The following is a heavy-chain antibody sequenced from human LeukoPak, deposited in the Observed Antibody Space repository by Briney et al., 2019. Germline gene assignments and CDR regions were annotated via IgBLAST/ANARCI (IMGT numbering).Heavy chain of an antibody. V-gene: IGHV1-69*06. CDR2: IMPMFGKT. CDR1: GYTFTSYA. CDR3: AGGRTDIVVVPATLRNYYFDY. D-gene: IGHD2-2*01. J-gene: IGHJ4*02. Sequence: SVKVSCKASGYTFTSYAMNWVRQAPGQGLEWMGGIMPMFGKTNYAQKFQGRVTTTADKATSTAYMELSSLRSEDTAVYYCAGGRTDIVVVPATLRNYYFDYWGQGTLVTVSS.